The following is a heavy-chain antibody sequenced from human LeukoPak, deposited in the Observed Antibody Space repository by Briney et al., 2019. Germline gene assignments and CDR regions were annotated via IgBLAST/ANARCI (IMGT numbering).Heavy chain of an antibody. CDR1: GGSISSYY. Sequence: PSETLSLTCTVSGGSISSYYWSWIRQPPGEGLEWIGYIYHSGSTYYNPSLKSRVTISVDRSKNQFSLKLSSVTAANTAVYYCARGYCSGGSCYSYYFDYWGQGTLVTVSS. CDR3: ARGYCSGGSCYSYYFDY. V-gene: IGHV4-59*12. D-gene: IGHD2-15*01. J-gene: IGHJ4*02. CDR2: IYHSGST.